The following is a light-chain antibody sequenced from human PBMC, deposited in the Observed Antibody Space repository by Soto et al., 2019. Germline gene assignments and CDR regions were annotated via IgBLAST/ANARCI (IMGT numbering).Light chain of an antibody. Sequence: EIVFTQSPGTLSLSPGERATLSCRASQSVSNNYLAWYQQKPGQAPRLLIYGASSRATGITDRFSGSGSGTDFTLTISRLEPEDFAVYYCQQYGSSPLTFGGGTKVDIK. CDR3: QQYGSSPLT. CDR1: QSVSNNY. V-gene: IGKV3-20*01. J-gene: IGKJ4*01. CDR2: GAS.